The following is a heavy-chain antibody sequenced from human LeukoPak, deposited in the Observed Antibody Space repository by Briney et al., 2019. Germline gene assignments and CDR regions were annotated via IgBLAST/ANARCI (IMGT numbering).Heavy chain of an antibody. V-gene: IGHV4-30-4*02. D-gene: IGHD4/OR15-4a*01. J-gene: IGHJ3*02. CDR2: IYYSGST. CDR1: GGSISSSDYY. CDR3: ATIGAKYSSSDAFDI. Sequence: SETLSLTCTVSGGSISSSDYYWSWIRQHPGKGLEWIGFIYYSGSTYYNPSLKSRVTTSVDTSKNQFSLRLNSVTAADSAVYYCATIGAKYSSSDAFDIWGHGTMVTVSS.